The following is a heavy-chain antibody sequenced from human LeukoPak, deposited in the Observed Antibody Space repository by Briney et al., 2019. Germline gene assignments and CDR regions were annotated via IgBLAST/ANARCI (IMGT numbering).Heavy chain of an antibody. CDR1: GYTFTGYY. Sequence: ASVKVSCKASGYTFTGYYIYWVRQAPGQGLEWMGWINPYSGGTNYAQQFQGRVTMTRDTSISTAYMELSRLRSDDTAVYYCASEVAAALVPFDYWGQGTLVTVSS. CDR2: INPYSGGT. CDR3: ASEVAAALVPFDY. J-gene: IGHJ4*02. V-gene: IGHV1-2*02. D-gene: IGHD6-13*01.